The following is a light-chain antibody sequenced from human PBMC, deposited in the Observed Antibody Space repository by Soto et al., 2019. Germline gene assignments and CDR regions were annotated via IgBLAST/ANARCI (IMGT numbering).Light chain of an antibody. V-gene: IGLV2-11*01. CDR3: CSYAGGNSWV. CDR1: SSDVAAYNY. J-gene: IGLJ3*02. Sequence: QSALTQPRSVSGSPGQSVTISCTGTSSDVAAYNYVSWYQQHPGKAPRLIIYDVTKWPSGVPDRFSGSKSGYTASLTISGLQVEDAADYYCCSYAGGNSWVFGGGTKLTVL. CDR2: DVT.